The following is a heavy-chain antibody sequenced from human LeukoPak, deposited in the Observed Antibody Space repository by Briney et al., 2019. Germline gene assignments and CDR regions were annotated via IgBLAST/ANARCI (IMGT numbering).Heavy chain of an antibody. CDR2: ISYDGSNK. D-gene: IGHD6-6*01. Sequence: GRSLRLSCAASGFTFSSYAMHWVRQAPGKGLEWVAVISYDGSNKYYADSVKGRFTISRDNSKNTLYLQMNSLRAEDTAVYYCARDRAAFEYSSSLASWGQGTLVTVSS. CDR3: ARDRAAFEYSSSLAS. CDR1: GFTFSSYA. J-gene: IGHJ5*02. V-gene: IGHV3-30-3*01.